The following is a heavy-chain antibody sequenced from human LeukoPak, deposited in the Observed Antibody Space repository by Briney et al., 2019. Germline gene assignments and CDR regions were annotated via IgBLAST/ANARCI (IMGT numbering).Heavy chain of an antibody. J-gene: IGHJ4*02. CDR1: GYTFTNYW. V-gene: IGHV5-51*01. CDR3: ALGNEAFDSAGYFDY. D-gene: IGHD3-22*01. CDR2: IYPNNSDS. Sequence: GESLKISCKGSGYTFTNYWVGWVRQMPGKGLEWMGTIYPNNSDSRYNPSFRGQVTISADRSITTAYLLWKSLKASDTAIYYCALGNEAFDSAGYFDYWGQGTLVTVSS.